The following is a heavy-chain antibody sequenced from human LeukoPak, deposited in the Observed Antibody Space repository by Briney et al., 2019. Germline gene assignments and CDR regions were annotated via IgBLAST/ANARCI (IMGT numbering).Heavy chain of an antibody. J-gene: IGHJ4*02. Sequence: GASVKVSCKASGGTFISYAISWVRQAPGQGLEWMGRIIPIFGTANYAQKFQGRVTITTDESTSTAYMELSSLRSEDTAVYYCAIAVAGQDFDYWGQGTLVTVSS. CDR1: GGTFISYA. V-gene: IGHV1-69*05. CDR3: AIAVAGQDFDY. CDR2: IIPIFGTA. D-gene: IGHD6-19*01.